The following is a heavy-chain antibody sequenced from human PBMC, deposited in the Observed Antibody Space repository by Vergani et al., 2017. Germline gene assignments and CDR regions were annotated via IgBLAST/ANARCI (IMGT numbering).Heavy chain of an antibody. J-gene: IGHJ4*02. D-gene: IGHD6-13*01. Sequence: EVQLLESGGGLVQPGGSLRLSCAASGFTFSSYAMSWVRQAPGKGLEWVSAISGSGGSTYYADSVKGRFTISRDNSKNTLYLQMNSLRAEDTAVYYCAKPDYSSSWYSVTNFDYWGQGTLVTVSS. CDR3: AKPDYSSSWYSVTNFDY. V-gene: IGHV3-23*01. CDR2: ISGSGGST. CDR1: GFTFSSYA.